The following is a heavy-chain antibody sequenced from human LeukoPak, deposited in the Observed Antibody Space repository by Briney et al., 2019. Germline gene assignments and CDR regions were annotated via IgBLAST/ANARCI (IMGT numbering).Heavy chain of an antibody. V-gene: IGHV4-34*01. D-gene: IGHD1-26*01. CDR2: INHSGST. CDR1: GFTFSSYS. Sequence: GSLRLSCAASGFTFSSYSMNWVRQAPGKGLEWIGEINHSGSTNYNPSLKSRVTISVDTSKNQFSLKLSSVTAADTAVYYCARHRSGSYSWYYYMDVWGKGTTVTISS. J-gene: IGHJ6*03. CDR3: ARHRSGSYSWYYYMDV.